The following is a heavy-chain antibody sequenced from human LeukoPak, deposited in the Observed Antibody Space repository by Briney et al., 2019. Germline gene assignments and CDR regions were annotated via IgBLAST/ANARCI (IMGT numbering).Heavy chain of an antibody. CDR1: GFTFSSYS. CDR3: TTGRWDLLRRFDY. V-gene: IGHV3-21*03. CDR2: ISSSSSYI. D-gene: IGHD1-26*01. J-gene: IGHJ4*02. Sequence: GGSLRLSCAASGFTFSSYSMNWVRQAPGKGLEWVSSISSSSSYIYYADSVKGRFTISRDNAKNSLYLQMNSLKTEDTAVYYCTTGRWDLLRRFDYWGQGTLVTVSS.